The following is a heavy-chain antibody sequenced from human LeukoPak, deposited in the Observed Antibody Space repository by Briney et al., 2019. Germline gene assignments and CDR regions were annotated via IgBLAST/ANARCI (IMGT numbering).Heavy chain of an antibody. CDR2: IYTSGST. CDR3: ARVSWGVNYYDSRSNRWYFDL. Sequence: SETLSLTCTVSGGSISSGSYYWSWIRQPAGKGLEWIGRIYTSGSTNYNPSLKSRVTISVDTSKNQFSLKLSSVTAADTAVYYCARVSWGVNYYDSRSNRWYFDLWGRGTLVTVSS. J-gene: IGHJ2*01. CDR1: GGSISSGSYY. D-gene: IGHD3-22*01. V-gene: IGHV4-61*02.